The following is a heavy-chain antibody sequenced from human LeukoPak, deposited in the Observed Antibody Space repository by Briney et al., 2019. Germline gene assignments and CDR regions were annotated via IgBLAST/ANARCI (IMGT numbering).Heavy chain of an antibody. CDR2: INHSGST. CDR1: GGSFSGYY. J-gene: IGHJ4*02. CDR3: ARVKGSGMPDY. D-gene: IGHD2-2*01. V-gene: IGHV4-34*01. Sequence: SETLSLTCAVYGGSFSGYYWSWIRQPPGKGLEWIGEINHSGSTNYNPSLKSRVTISVDTSKNQFSLKLSSVTAADSAVYYCARVKGSGMPDYWGQGTLVTVSS.